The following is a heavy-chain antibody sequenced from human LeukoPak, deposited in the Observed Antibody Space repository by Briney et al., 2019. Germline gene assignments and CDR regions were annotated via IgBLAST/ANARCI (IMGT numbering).Heavy chain of an antibody. J-gene: IGHJ3*02. D-gene: IGHD2-2*02. Sequence: GGSLRLSCEASGFTFDDYGMSWVRESTGKGLEWVSAITNWNGGSTGYADSVRGRFTISRDNAKNSLYLQMNSLRAEDTALYYCARCSRSSTDCYSAFDIWGQGTMVTVSS. CDR3: ARCSRSSTDCYSAFDI. CDR1: GFTFDDYG. V-gene: IGHV3-20*04. CDR2: ITNWNGGST.